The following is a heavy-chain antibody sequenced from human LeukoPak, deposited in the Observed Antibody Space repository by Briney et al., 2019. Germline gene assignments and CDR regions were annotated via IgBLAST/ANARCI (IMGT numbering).Heavy chain of an antibody. Sequence: SETLSLTCTVSDXSISTYYWSWIRQPAGKGLEWIGRIYTTGSTNYNPSLKSRVTISVDTSKNQFSLKLSSVTAADTAVYYCARADYCSGGSCYPSPGWFDPWGQGTLVTVSS. CDR3: ARADYCSGGSCYPSPGWFDP. V-gene: IGHV4-4*07. CDR1: DXSISTYY. CDR2: IYTTGST. J-gene: IGHJ5*02. D-gene: IGHD2-15*01.